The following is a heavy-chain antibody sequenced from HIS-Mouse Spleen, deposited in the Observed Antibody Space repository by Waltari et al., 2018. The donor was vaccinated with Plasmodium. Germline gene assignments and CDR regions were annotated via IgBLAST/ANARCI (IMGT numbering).Heavy chain of an antibody. CDR1: GGSLRSSSSY. J-gene: IGHJ4*02. CDR3: ARDRITGTSYFDY. D-gene: IGHD1-7*01. V-gene: IGHV4-39*07. CDR2: IYYSGST. Sequence: QLQLQESGPGLVKPSETLSLTCTFSGGSLRSSSSYLAWIRQPPGKGLEWIGSIYYSGSTYYNPSLKSRVTISVDTSKNQFSLKLSSVTAADTAVYYCARDRITGTSYFDYWGQGTLVTVSS.